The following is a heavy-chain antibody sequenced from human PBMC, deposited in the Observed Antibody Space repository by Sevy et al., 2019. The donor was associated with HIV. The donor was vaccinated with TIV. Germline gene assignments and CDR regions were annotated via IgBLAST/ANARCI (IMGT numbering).Heavy chain of an antibody. V-gene: IGHV3-48*03. D-gene: IGHD3-3*01. CDR1: GFTFSSYE. CDR3: ARGNRFPNGWWFDP. Sequence: GGSLRLSCAASGFTFSSYEMNWVRQAPGKGLEGVSYISGSGSTIYYADSVKGRFTISRDNAKNSLYLQMNSLRAEDTAVYYCARGNRFPNGWWFDPWGQGTLVTVSS. J-gene: IGHJ5*02. CDR2: ISGSGSTI.